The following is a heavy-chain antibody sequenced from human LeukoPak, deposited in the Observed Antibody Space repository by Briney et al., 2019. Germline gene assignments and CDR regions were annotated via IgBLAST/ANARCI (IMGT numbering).Heavy chain of an antibody. D-gene: IGHD4-17*01. CDR2: IDWDDDK. CDR1: GFSLSTSGMC. J-gene: IGHJ4*02. V-gene: IGHV2-70*11. Sequence: SGPTLVNPTQSLTLTCTFSGFSLSTSGMCVSWIRQPPGKALEWLARIDWDDDKYHSTSLKTRLTISKDTSKNQVVLTMTNMDPVDTATYYCARIHSSYGDYGIDYWGQGTLVTVSS. CDR3: ARIHSSYGDYGIDY.